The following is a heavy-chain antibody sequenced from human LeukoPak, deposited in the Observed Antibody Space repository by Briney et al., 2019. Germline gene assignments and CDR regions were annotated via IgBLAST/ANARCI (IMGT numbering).Heavy chain of an antibody. D-gene: IGHD4-17*01. CDR1: GYTFTRDY. CDR3: ATGPGDYEAH. CDR2: INPGADTT. J-gene: IGHJ4*02. V-gene: IGHV1-46*01. Sequence: RASVKVSCKASGYTFTRDYMHWVRQAPGQGLEWMGIINPGADTTSYAQKFQGRVAVTRDTSTSTVYMELSRLTSEDTAVYYCATGPGDYEAHWGQGTLITVSS.